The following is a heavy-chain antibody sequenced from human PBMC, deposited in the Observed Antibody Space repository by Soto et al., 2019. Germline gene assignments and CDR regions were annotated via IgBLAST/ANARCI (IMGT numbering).Heavy chain of an antibody. Sequence: EVQLVESGGGLVQPGGSLRLSCAASGFTFSSYDMHWVRQATGKGLEWVSAIGTAGDTYYPGSVKGRFTISRENAKNSLYLQMNSLRAGDTAVYYCARHTFGDGMDVWGQGTTVTVSS. V-gene: IGHV3-13*01. CDR2: IGTAGDT. J-gene: IGHJ6*02. CDR1: GFTFSSYD. D-gene: IGHD3-10*01. CDR3: ARHTFGDGMDV.